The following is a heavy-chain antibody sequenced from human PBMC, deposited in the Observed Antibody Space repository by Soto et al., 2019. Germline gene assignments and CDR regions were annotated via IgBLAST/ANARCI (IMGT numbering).Heavy chain of an antibody. CDR1: GFTFSSYG. Sequence: GGSLRLSCAASGFTFSSYGMHWVRQAPGKGLEWVAVIWYDGSNKYYADSVKDRFTISRDNSKNTLYLQMNSLRAEDTAVYYCARDRYSSGWYDFDYWGQGTLVTVSS. CDR2: IWYDGSNK. D-gene: IGHD6-19*01. V-gene: IGHV3-33*01. CDR3: ARDRYSSGWYDFDY. J-gene: IGHJ4*02.